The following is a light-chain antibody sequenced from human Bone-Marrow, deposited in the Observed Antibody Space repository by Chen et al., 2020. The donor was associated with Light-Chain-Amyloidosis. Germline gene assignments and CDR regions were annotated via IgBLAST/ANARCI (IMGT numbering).Light chain of an antibody. CDR3: AAWDGSLSGYV. V-gene: IGLV2-14*03. CDR1: SNDVGISDY. Sequence: QSALTQPASVSGSPGQSITISCTGTSNDVGISDYVSWYQQHAGEAPKLILYDVSYRPSGISHRFSGSKSGNTASLAISGLRSEDEADYYCAAWDGSLSGYVFGTGTKVIVL. J-gene: IGLJ1*01. CDR2: DVS.